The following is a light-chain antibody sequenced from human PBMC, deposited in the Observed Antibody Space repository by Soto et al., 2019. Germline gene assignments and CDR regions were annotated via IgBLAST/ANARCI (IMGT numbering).Light chain of an antibody. J-gene: IGKJ2*01. Sequence: EIVLTQSPGTLSLSPGERATLSCRASQSVSSTYLAWYQQKPGQAPRLLIYGASSSSTGIPDRFSGSGSGTDFTLTISRLEPEDFAVYYCQRYDISPFPFGQWTKLEIK. V-gene: IGKV3-20*01. CDR3: QRYDISPFP. CDR2: GAS. CDR1: QSVSSTY.